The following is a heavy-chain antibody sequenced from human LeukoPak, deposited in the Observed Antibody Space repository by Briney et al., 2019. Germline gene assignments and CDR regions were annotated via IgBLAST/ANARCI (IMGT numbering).Heavy chain of an antibody. V-gene: IGHV4-4*02. CDR3: ARTPLRSDFLTVYNQKNWFAP. D-gene: IGHD3-9*01. CDR2: IYHSGST. Sequence: PSETLSLTCAVSGGSISSSNWWSWVRQPPGKGLEWIGEIYHSGSTNYNPSLKSRVTISVDKSKNQFSLKLSSVTAADTSVDYFARTPLRSDFLTVYNQKNWFAPGGRGTLATASS. J-gene: IGHJ5*02. CDR1: GGSISSSNW.